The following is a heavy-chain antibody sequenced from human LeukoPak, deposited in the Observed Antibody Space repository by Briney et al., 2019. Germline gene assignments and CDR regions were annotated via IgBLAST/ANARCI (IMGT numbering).Heavy chain of an antibody. CDR3: ARERAGL. CDR2: IYRGNT. CDR1: GGSFSDYF. V-gene: IGHV4-34*01. Sequence: SETLSLTCAVYGGSFSDYFWTWVRQSPGKGLEWIAEIYRGNTNYNPSLKSRATTSVDTSKNQFSLRLSSVTAADTAVYYCARERAGLWGQGTLVTVSS. J-gene: IGHJ4*02. D-gene: IGHD6-19*01.